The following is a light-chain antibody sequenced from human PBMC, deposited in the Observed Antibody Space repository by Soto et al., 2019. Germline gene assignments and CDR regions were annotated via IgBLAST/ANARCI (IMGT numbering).Light chain of an antibody. J-gene: IGKJ2*01. CDR3: QQRSNWPRT. V-gene: IGKV3-11*01. Sequence: EIVLTQSPATLSLSPGQRATLSCRASQSVSDYLAWFQQKPGQAPRLLIYDASNRATGIPARFSGSGSGTDXXLTXXSLEPEDFAXYYCQQRSNWPRTFGQGTKLEIK. CDR2: DAS. CDR1: QSVSDY.